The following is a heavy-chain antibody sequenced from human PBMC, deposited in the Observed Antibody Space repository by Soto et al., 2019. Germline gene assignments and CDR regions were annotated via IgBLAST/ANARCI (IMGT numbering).Heavy chain of an antibody. D-gene: IGHD5-18*01. CDR1: GDTFSSYA. CDR3: ARDTALVRSGYYYSGMDV. J-gene: IGHJ6*02. V-gene: IGHV1-69*13. Sequence: SVKVSCKASGDTFSSYAIGWGRQAPGQGPEWMGGIIPIFGSVNYAQKFQGRVTITADESTGTAYMELSSLRSEDTAVYYCARDTALVRSGYYYSGMDVWGQGTTVTVSS. CDR2: IIPIFGSV.